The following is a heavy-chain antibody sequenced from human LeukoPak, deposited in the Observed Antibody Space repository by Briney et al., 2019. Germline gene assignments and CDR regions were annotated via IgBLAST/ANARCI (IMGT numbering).Heavy chain of an antibody. CDR2: TRKKTNSYTT. CDR1: GFTFSDHY. Sequence: GGSLRLSCAASGFTFSDHYMDWVRQAPGKGLEWVGRTRKKTNSYTTEYAASVKGRFTISRDDSKNSLYLQMNSLKTEDTAVYYCARLVRGAPDAFDIWGQGTMVTVSS. D-gene: IGHD3-10*01. J-gene: IGHJ3*02. CDR3: ARLVRGAPDAFDI. V-gene: IGHV3-72*01.